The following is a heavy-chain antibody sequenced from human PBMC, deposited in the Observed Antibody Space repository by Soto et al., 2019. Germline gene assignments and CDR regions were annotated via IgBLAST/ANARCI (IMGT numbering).Heavy chain of an antibody. CDR3: ARGSRDYVWGSYRLYDAFDI. CDR2: IIPIFGTA. Sequence: GASVKVSCKASGGTFSSYAISWVRQAPGQGLEWMGGIIPIFGTANYAQKFQGRVTITADESTSTAYMELSGLRSEDTAVYYCARGSRDYVWGSYRLYDAFDIWGQGTMVTVSS. D-gene: IGHD3-16*02. J-gene: IGHJ3*02. CDR1: GGTFSSYA. V-gene: IGHV1-69*13.